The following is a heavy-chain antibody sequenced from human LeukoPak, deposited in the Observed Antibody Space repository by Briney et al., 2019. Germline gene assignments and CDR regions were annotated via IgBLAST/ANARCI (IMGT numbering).Heavy chain of an antibody. V-gene: IGHV3-23*01. J-gene: IGHJ4*02. CDR1: GFTFSSYA. CDR3: AKGFYDILTGTFDY. Sequence: GGSLRLSCAASGFTFSSYAMSWVRQAPGKGLEWVSAISGSGGNTYFADSVKGRFTISRDNSKNTLYLQMNSLRAEDTAVYYCAKGFYDILTGTFDYWGQGTLVTVSS. CDR2: ISGSGGNT. D-gene: IGHD3-9*01.